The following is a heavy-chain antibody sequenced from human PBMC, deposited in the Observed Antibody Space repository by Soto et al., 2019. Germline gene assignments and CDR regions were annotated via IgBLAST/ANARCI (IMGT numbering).Heavy chain of an antibody. D-gene: IGHD3-3*01. V-gene: IGHV3-53*01. CDR1: GFNVNSDY. Sequence: GGSLRLSCAASGFNVNSDYMTWVRQTPGKGLEWVASIYSGETTYYADSVSVRFTISSDKAKNTLYFQLSSLRIEDTAVYSCSRDGRGFGRLSFFVYWGQGALVTVSS. J-gene: IGHJ4*02. CDR2: IYSGETT. CDR3: SRDGRGFGRLSFFVY.